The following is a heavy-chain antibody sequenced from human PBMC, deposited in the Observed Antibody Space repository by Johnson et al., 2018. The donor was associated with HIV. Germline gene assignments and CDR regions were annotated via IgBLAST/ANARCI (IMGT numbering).Heavy chain of an antibody. CDR3: VRAINAAFDI. CDR1: GFTFSNYG. V-gene: IGHV3-33*01. J-gene: IGHJ3*02. CDR2: TWCDGINK. Sequence: QVQLVESGGGLVQPGRSLRLSCAASGFTFSNYGMHWVRQAPGKGLEWVAVTWCDGINKYYSDSVKGRFTISRENSKNTLYLQMNSLGAEAPAVYFCVRAINAAFDIWGQGTMVTVSP.